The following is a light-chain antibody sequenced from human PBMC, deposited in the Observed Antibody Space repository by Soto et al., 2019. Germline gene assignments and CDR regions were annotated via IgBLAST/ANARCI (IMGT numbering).Light chain of an antibody. V-gene: IGKV3-11*01. J-gene: IGKJ4*01. CDR1: QSVRRF. CDR3: QQRTNWPEVS. CDR2: DAS. Sequence: EIVLTQSPATLSLAPGERATLSCRASQSVRRFLAWYQVKPGQAPRLLMYDASNRATGIPARFSGSGSGTDFTLTISSLEPDEFALDYCQQRTNWPEVSFGGGTKVEIK.